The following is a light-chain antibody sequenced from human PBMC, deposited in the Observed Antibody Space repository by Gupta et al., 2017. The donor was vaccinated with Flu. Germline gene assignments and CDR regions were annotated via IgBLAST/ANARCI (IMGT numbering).Light chain of an antibody. Sequence: GQTARITCSGDALPKKYAYWYQQKSGQAPVLIIYEDRKRPSGIPERFSGSSSGTMATLTISGAQVEDEADYYCYSTDTSGNLRVFGGGTNLTVL. J-gene: IGLJ3*02. CDR1: ALPKKY. CDR3: YSTDTSGNLRV. V-gene: IGLV3-10*01. CDR2: EDR.